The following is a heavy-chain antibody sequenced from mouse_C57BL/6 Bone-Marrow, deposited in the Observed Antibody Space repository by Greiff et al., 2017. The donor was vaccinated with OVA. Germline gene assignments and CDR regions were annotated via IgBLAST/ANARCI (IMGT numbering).Heavy chain of an antibody. CDR3: ARTGDFDV. J-gene: IGHJ1*03. CDR2: IWSGGST. V-gene: IGHV2-2*01. CDR1: GFSLTSYG. Sequence: VQLKKAGRGIVQRGQSLSITCTVSGFSLTSYGVHWVRQSPGKGLEWLGVIWSGGSTDYNAAFISRLSISKDNSKSQVFFKMNSLQADDTAIYYCARTGDFDVWGTGTTVTVSS.